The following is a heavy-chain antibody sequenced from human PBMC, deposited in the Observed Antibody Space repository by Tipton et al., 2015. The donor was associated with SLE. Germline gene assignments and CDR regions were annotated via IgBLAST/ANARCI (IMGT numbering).Heavy chain of an antibody. CDR3: ARDDWMTTVTTGDY. V-gene: IGHV4-61*02. Sequence: TLSLTCTVSGGSISSGSYYWSWIRQPAGKGLEWIGRIYTSGSTYYNPSLKSRVTISLDTSKNQFSLKLSSVTAADTAVYYCARDDWMTTVTTGDYWGQGTLVTVSS. CDR1: GGSISSGSYY. CDR2: IYTSGST. J-gene: IGHJ4*02. D-gene: IGHD4-17*01.